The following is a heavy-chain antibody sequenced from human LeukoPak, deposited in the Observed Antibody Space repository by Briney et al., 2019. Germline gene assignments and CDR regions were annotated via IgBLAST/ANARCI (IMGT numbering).Heavy chain of an antibody. J-gene: IGHJ4*02. D-gene: IGHD6-13*01. Sequence: PGSSLRLSCAASGFTFDDYAMHWVRQAPATGLERVSGISWNSGSIGYADSLKGRFTTSRDNAKNSLYLQMNSLRVEVLALYYCAKDCKPYSSSWSSFDYWGEGTHDTVSS. CDR1: GFTFDDYA. V-gene: IGHV3-9*03. CDR2: ISWNSGSI. CDR3: AKDCKPYSSSWSSFDY.